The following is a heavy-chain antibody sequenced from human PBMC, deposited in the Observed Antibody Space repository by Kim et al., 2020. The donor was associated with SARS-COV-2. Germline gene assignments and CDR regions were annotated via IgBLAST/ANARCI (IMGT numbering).Heavy chain of an antibody. Sequence: GGSLRLSCAASGFSFDNHNMNWVRQAPGKGLEWVSSIISSGNFVYYAESVKGRFTVSRDNAKNSLLLQMNDLKAEDTAVYYCARVHEHYYDSGGYPPLDYGGQGTLVTVSS. CDR1: GFSFDNHN. J-gene: IGHJ4*02. V-gene: IGHV3-21*01. D-gene: IGHD3-22*01. CDR2: IISSGNFV. CDR3: ARVHEHYYDSGGYPPLDY.